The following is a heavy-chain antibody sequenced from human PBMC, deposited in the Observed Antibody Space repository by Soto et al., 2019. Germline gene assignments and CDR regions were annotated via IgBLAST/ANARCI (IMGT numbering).Heavy chain of an antibody. CDR3: AKELGKCSGGSCYSGGRFDY. J-gene: IGHJ4*02. Sequence: GGSLRLSCAASGFTFSSYAMSWVRQAPGKGLEWVSAISGSGGSTYYADSVKGRFTISRDNSKNTLYLQMNSLRAEDTAVYYCAKELGKCSGGSCYSGGRFDYWGQGTLVTVSS. CDR2: ISGSGGST. CDR1: GFTFSSYA. D-gene: IGHD2-15*01. V-gene: IGHV3-23*01.